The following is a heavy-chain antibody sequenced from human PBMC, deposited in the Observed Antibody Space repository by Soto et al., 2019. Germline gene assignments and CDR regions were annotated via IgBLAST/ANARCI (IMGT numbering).Heavy chain of an antibody. CDR2: ISWNSGSI. Sequence: PGGSLRLSCAASGFTFDDYAMHWVRQAPGKGLEWVSGISWNSGSIGYADSVKGRFTISRDNAKNSLYLQMNSLRAEDTALYYCAKGVGIVGAPHHVWGQGTLVTVSS. CDR1: GFTFDDYA. D-gene: IGHD1-26*01. V-gene: IGHV3-9*01. J-gene: IGHJ4*02. CDR3: AKGVGIVGAPHHV.